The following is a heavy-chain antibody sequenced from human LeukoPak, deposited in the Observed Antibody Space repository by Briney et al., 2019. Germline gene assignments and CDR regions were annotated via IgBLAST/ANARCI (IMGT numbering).Heavy chain of an antibody. CDR3: ARLPYFDSSGRMYYFDY. CDR1: GVSISSYY. Sequence: SSETLSLTCTVSGVSISSYYWSWIRQPPGKGLEWLGYIFYSGSTNYNPSLKSRVTISVGTSKNQFSLKLSSVTAADTAVYYCARLPYFDSSGRMYYFDYWGQGTLVTVSS. CDR2: IFYSGST. J-gene: IGHJ4*02. V-gene: IGHV4-59*01. D-gene: IGHD3-22*01.